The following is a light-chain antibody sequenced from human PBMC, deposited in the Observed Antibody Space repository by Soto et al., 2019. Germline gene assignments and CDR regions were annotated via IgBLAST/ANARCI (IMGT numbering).Light chain of an antibody. CDR3: QQTNSFPIT. V-gene: IGKV1D-12*01. CDR2: AAS. J-gene: IGKJ5*01. Sequence: DIQKTQSPSSLSASVRDRVRITCRASQDIRSWLAWHQQKPGKAPKLLIYAASSLQSGVPSRFSGSGSGTHFTLTISSLQPEDFATYYCQQTNSFPITFGQGTRLEIK. CDR1: QDIRSW.